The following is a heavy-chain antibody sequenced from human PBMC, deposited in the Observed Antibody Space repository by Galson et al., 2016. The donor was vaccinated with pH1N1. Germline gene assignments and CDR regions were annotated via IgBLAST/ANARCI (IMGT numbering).Heavy chain of an antibody. CDR1: GYSFSSHW. J-gene: IGHJ4*02. Sequence: QSGAEVKKPGESLKISCQGSGYSFSSHWIGWVRQMPGKGLEWMGIIYPGDSDTKYSPSFQGQVTFSADKSINTAYLQWSSLKASDTAMYFCARCSAVAGVDYWGQGTLVTVSS. V-gene: IGHV5-51*01. CDR2: IYPGDSDT. D-gene: IGHD6-19*01. CDR3: ARCSAVAGVDY.